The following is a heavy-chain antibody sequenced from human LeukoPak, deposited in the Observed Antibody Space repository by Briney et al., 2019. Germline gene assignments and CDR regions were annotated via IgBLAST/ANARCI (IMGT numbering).Heavy chain of an antibody. J-gene: IGHJ3*02. CDR2: ISSSSSYI. V-gene: IGHV3-21*01. CDR3: ARDSHPYCSSTSCYFYGSAFGI. D-gene: IGHD2-2*01. Sequence: PGGSLRLSCAASGFNFSSYSMNWVRQAPGKGLEWVSSISSSSSYIYYADSVKGRFTISRDNAKNSLYLQMNSLRAEDTAVYYCARDSHPYCSSTSCYFYGSAFGIWGQGTMVTVSS. CDR1: GFNFSSYS.